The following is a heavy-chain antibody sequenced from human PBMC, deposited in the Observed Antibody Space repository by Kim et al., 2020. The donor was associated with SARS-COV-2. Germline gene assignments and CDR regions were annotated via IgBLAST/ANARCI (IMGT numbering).Heavy chain of an antibody. Sequence: GGSLRLSCAASGFTFSSYGMHWVRQAPGKGLEWVAVISYDGSNKYYADSVKGRFTISRDNSKNTLYLQMNSLRAEETAVYYCAKXRRAIAAAGTXYWGQG. V-gene: IGHV3-30*18. CDR2: ISYDGSNK. CDR3: AKXRRAIAAAGTXY. D-gene: IGHD6-13*01. CDR1: GFTFSSYG. J-gene: IGHJ4*02.